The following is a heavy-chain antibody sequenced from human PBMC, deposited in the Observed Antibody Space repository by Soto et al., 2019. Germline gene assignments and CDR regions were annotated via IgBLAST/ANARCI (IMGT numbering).Heavy chain of an antibody. V-gene: IGHV3-30-3*01. J-gene: IGHJ4*02. CDR3: ARDQVKGTMTIL. D-gene: IGHD4-17*01. CDR1: GFTFINYA. Sequence: GGSLRLSCAASGFTFINYAMHWVRQAPGKGLEWVAVISYDGSNKYHADSVKGRFTISRDNSKNTMYLQMNSLSAEDTAVYHCARDQVKGTMTILWGQGTLVTVSS. CDR2: ISYDGSNK.